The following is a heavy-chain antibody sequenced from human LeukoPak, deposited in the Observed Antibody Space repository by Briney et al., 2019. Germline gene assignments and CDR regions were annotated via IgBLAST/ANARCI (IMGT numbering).Heavy chain of an antibody. CDR2: ISWDSGIM. D-gene: IGHD4-17*01. Sequence: GGSLRLSCAASGFIFDDYAMHWVRQAPGKGLEWVSGISWDSGIMGYADSVKGRFTIGRDNAKNSLYLQMDSLRPEDTALYYCVKDQTTVSLSGWFDPWGQGTLVTVSS. V-gene: IGHV3-9*01. CDR3: VKDQTTVSLSGWFDP. J-gene: IGHJ5*02. CDR1: GFIFDDYA.